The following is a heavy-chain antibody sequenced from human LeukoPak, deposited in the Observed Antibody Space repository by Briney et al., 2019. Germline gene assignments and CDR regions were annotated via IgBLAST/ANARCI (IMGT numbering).Heavy chain of an antibody. J-gene: IGHJ6*02. V-gene: IGHV4-31*03. CDR3: ARVTWCSSTSCKRADSYGMDV. D-gene: IGHD2-2*01. Sequence: PSETLSLTCTVSGGSISSGGYYWSWIRQHPGTGLEWIGYIYYSGSTYYNPSLKSRVTISVDTSKNQFSLKPSSVTAADTAVYYCARVTWCSSTSCKRADSYGMDVWGQGTTVTVSS. CDR2: IYYSGST. CDR1: GGSISSGGYY.